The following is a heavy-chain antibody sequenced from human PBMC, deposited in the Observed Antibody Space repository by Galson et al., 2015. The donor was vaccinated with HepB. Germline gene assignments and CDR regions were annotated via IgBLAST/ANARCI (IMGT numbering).Heavy chain of an antibody. V-gene: IGHV3-7*03. D-gene: IGHD3-10*01. J-gene: IGHJ6*02. CDR2: INQDESSK. Sequence: SLRLSCAASGFTFSSYWMNWVRQAPGKGLEWVAHINQDESSKYYVDSVKGRFTISRDNAKDSVYLQLDSLRAEDTAVYYCARRISLVRGIITKPDYYYGMGVWGQGTTVTVAS. CDR3: ARRISLVRGIITKPDYYYGMGV. CDR1: GFTFSSYW.